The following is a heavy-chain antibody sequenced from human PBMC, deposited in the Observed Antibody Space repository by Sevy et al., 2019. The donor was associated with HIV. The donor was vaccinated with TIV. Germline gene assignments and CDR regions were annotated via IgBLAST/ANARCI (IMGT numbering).Heavy chain of an antibody. J-gene: IGHJ6*02. CDR2: IRNKAKSYTT. D-gene: IGHD2-2*02. CDR1: GFTFSDHY. CDR3: TTPIRPTGYNYGMDV. V-gene: IGHV3-72*01. Sequence: GGSLRLSCGASGFTFSDHYMDWVRQAPGKGLEWVGRIRNKAKSYTTEYAASVKGRFTISSDDSKSSQYLQMNSLKTEDTAVYYCTTPIRPTGYNYGMDVWGQGTTVTVSS.